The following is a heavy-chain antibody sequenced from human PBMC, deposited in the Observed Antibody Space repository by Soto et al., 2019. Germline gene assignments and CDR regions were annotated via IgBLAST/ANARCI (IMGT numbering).Heavy chain of an antibody. Sequence: GSLRLSCAASGFTFSSYAMSWVRQAPGKGLEWVSAISGSGGSTYYADSVKGRFTISRDNSKNTLYLQMNSLRAEDTAVYYCAKGLLRYYGMDVWGQGTTVTVSS. V-gene: IGHV3-23*01. D-gene: IGHD4-17*01. CDR1: GFTFSSYA. CDR3: AKGLLRYYGMDV. CDR2: ISGSGGST. J-gene: IGHJ6*02.